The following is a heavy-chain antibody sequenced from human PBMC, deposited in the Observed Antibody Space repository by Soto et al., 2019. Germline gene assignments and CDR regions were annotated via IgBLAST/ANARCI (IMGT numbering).Heavy chain of an antibody. V-gene: IGHV4-31*03. J-gene: IGHJ5*02. Sequence: SETLSLTCTVSGGSISSGGYYWSWIRQHPGKGLEWIGYIYYSGSTYYNPSLKSRVTISVDTSKNQFSLKLSSVTAADTAVYYCARVSSSWYWFDPWGQGTLVTVSS. CDR2: IYYSGST. CDR3: ARVSSSWYWFDP. D-gene: IGHD6-13*01. CDR1: GGSISSGGYY.